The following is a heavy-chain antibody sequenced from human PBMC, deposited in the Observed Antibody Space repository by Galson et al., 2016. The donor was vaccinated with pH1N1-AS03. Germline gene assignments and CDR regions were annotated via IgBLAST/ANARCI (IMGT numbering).Heavy chain of an antibody. CDR3: SRDRTTVPETLPYDY. CDR2: ITAHCGHA. CDR1: GYTSSNYA. J-gene: IGHJ4*02. V-gene: IGHV1-18*01. D-gene: IGHD4-17*01. Sequence: SVKFSCKASGYTSSNYAFSWLRQTPGQALKWLGWITAHCGHASYSQTSQRRVSMTIDASTTTTYMELRSLTTDDTAVYVCSRDRTTVPETLPYDYWGQGTLLTVSS.